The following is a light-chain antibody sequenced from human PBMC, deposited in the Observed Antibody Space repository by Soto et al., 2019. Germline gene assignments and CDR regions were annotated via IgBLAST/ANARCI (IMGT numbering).Light chain of an antibody. CDR2: GAS. CDR3: QQYGGSRWT. J-gene: IGKJ1*01. Sequence: EIVLTQSPGTLSLSPGERATLSCRASQSVSSTYLAWYQQKPGQAPRLLIYGASNRATGIPDRCSGSGSGTDFTFSISRLEPEDYAVSYCQQYGGSRWTFGQGTRVDI. V-gene: IGKV3-20*01. CDR1: QSVSSTY.